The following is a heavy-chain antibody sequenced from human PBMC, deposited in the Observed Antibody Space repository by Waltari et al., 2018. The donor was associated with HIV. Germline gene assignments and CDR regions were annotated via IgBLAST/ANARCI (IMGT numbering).Heavy chain of an antibody. CDR3: AKGTVGATPYFDY. V-gene: IGHV3-43*01. CDR2: ISWDGGST. Sequence: EVQLVESGGVVVQPGGSLRLSCAASGFTFDDYTMHWVRQAPGKGLEWVSLISWDGGSTYYADSVKGRFTISRDNSKNSLYLQMNRLRTEDTALYYCAKGTVGATPYFDYWGQGTLVTVSS. CDR1: GFTFDDYT. D-gene: IGHD1-26*01. J-gene: IGHJ4*02.